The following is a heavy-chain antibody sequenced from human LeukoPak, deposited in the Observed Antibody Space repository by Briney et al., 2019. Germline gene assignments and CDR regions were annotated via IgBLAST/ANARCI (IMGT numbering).Heavy chain of an antibody. D-gene: IGHD2-8*01. V-gene: IGHV3-15*01. CDR2: IKSKTDGGTT. Sequence: PGGSLRLSCAVSGFTFSNAWMSWVRQAPGKGLEWVGRIKSKTDGGTTDYAAPVKGRFTISRDDSKNTLYLQMNSLKTENTAVYYCTPDHLRSGVYWGQGTLVTVSS. CDR1: GFTFSNAW. CDR3: TPDHLRSGVY. J-gene: IGHJ4*02.